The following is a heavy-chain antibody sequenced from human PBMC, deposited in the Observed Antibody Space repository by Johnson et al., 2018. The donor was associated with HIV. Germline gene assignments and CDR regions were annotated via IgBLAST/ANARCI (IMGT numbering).Heavy chain of an antibody. D-gene: IGHD3-3*01. V-gene: IGHV3-30*04. J-gene: IGHJ3*02. CDR3: ARAQTYYDLWSGYDAFDI. CDR2: ISYDGSNR. Sequence: QEQLVESGGGVVQPGRSLRLSCAASGFTFSSYTMHWVRQAPGKGLEWVAVISYDGSNRYYADSVKGRFTISRDNSKNTLFLQMNSLGVEETAVYYCARAQTYYDLWSGYDAFDIWGQGTMVTVSS. CDR1: GFTFSSYT.